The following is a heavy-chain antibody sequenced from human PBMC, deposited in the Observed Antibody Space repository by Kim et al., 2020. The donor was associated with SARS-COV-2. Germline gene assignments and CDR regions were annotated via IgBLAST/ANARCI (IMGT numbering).Heavy chain of an antibody. CDR3: ARDKYGSGSYYYYYGMDV. CDR2: INAGNGNT. Sequence: ASVKVSCKASGYTFTSYAMHWVRQAPGQRLEWMGWINAGNGNTKYSQKFQGRVTITRDTSASTAYMELSSLRSEDTAVYYCARDKYGSGSYYYYYGMDVWGQGTTVTVSS. J-gene: IGHJ6*02. CDR1: GYTFTSYA. D-gene: IGHD3-10*01. V-gene: IGHV1-3*01.